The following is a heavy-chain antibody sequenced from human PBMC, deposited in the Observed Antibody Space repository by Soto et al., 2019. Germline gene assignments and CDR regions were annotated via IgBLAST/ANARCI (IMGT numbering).Heavy chain of an antibody. CDR1: GGSISSYY. Sequence: QVQLQESGPGLVKPSETLSLTCTVSGGSISSYYWCWIRQPAGQGLEWIGRIYTSGSTNYNPSLKSRVNMSVETSKNQFSLKLSSVPAADTAVYYCAREEYQLLYWFDPWGQGTLVTVSS. CDR3: AREEYQLLYWFDP. CDR2: IYTSGST. V-gene: IGHV4-4*07. J-gene: IGHJ5*02. D-gene: IGHD2-2*01.